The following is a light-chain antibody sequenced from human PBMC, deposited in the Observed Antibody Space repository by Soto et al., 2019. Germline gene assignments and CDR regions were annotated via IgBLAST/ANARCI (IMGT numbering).Light chain of an antibody. V-gene: IGKV1-39*01. CDR2: AAS. CDR3: QQSYGTPLT. J-gene: IGKJ4*01. CDR1: QSSSNY. Sequence: DMEMTQSPSSLSAFVGDRVTITCRASQSSSNYLNWYQHKPGKVPKLLIYAASSLQSGVPTRFSGSGSGTDFSLTINSLQPEDFATYYCQQSYGTPLTFGGGTKIEIK.